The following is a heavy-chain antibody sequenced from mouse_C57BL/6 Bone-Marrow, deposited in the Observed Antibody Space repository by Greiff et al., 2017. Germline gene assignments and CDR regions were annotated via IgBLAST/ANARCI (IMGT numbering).Heavy chain of an antibody. D-gene: IGHD2-4*01. V-gene: IGHV1-12*01. Sequence: QVQLKESGAELVRPGASVKMSCKASGYTFTSYNMHWVKQTPRQGLEWIGAIYPGNGDTSYNQKFKGKATLTVDKPSSTAYMQLSSLTSEDSAVYFCARSGDYDTWFAYWGQGTLVTVSA. CDR2: IYPGNGDT. CDR1: GYTFTSYN. CDR3: ARSGDYDTWFAY. J-gene: IGHJ3*01.